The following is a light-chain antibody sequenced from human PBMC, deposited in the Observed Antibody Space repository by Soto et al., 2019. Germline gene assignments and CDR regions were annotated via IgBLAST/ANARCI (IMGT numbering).Light chain of an antibody. CDR2: KAS. CDR3: QQYNSYPIT. J-gene: IGKJ5*01. V-gene: IGKV1-5*03. Sequence: DIQMTQSPSTLSASVGDRVTLTCRASQSISSWLAWYQQKPGKAPKLLIYKASSLDSGVPSRFSGSGSGTEFTLTISSLQPDDFATYYCQQYNSYPITFGQGTRLEIK. CDR1: QSISSW.